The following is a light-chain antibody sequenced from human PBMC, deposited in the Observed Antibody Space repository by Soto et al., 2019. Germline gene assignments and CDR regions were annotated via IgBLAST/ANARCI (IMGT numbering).Light chain of an antibody. CDR2: DVS. Sequence: QSVLTQPASVSGSPGQSITISCTGTSSDIGSYNYVSWYQHHPGRVPQLLIYDVSYRPSGITNRFSGSKSGNTASLTISGLQAEDEADYYCSSCTSSSTIFGGGNKVTVL. CDR3: SSCTSSSTI. V-gene: IGLV2-14*03. J-gene: IGLJ2*01. CDR1: SSDIGSYNY.